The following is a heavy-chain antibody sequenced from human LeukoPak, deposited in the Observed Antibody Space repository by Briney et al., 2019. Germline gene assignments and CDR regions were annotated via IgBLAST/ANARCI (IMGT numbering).Heavy chain of an antibody. V-gene: IGHV1-18*01. J-gene: IGHJ4*02. Sequence: GASVKVSCKASGYTFTSYGINWVRQAPGQGLEWMGWISAYNGNTNYAQKLQGRVTMTTDTSTSTAYMELRSLRSDDTAVYYCARDIAADTAMVTKRVDYWGQGTLVTVSS. CDR3: ARDIAADTAMVTKRVDY. CDR2: ISAYNGNT. CDR1: GYTFTSYG. D-gene: IGHD5-18*01.